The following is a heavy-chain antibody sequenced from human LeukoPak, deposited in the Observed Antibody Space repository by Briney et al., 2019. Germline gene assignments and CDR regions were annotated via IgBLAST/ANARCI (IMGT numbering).Heavy chain of an antibody. Sequence: QPGRSLRLSCAASGFTFDDYAMHWVRQAPGKGLEWVSGISWNSGSIGYADSVKGRFTISRDNAKNSLYLQMNSLRAEDTALYYCAKQTVAGGSGFDYWGQGTLVTVSS. CDR3: AKQTVAGGSGFDY. D-gene: IGHD6-19*01. V-gene: IGHV3-9*01. CDR1: GFTFDDYA. J-gene: IGHJ4*02. CDR2: ISWNSGSI.